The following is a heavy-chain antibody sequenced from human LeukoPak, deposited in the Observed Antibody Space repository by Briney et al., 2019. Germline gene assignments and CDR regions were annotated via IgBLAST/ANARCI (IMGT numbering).Heavy chain of an antibody. CDR1: GYTFAAYY. CDR2: INPTGGST. Sequence: GASVKVSCKASGYTFAAYYMYWVRQAPGQGLEWMGLINPTGGSTGYAQKFQGRVTMTRDMSTSTDYMELSSLRSEDTAIYYCARDNSVGDNAWWFDPWGQGTLVTVSS. CDR3: ARDNSVGDNAWWFDP. V-gene: IGHV1-46*01. J-gene: IGHJ5*02. D-gene: IGHD1-26*01.